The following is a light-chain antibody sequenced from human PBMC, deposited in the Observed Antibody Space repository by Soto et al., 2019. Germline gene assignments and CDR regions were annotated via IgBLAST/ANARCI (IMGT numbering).Light chain of an antibody. CDR1: QGISKW. Sequence: DIQMTQSPSSVSASVGDRVTITCRASQGISKWLAWYQQKPGEAPKLLIYAASNLRIGVPSRFSGSGSGTDFALTISSLQPEDFATYYWQQANSLFPLNFGGGTKVEIK. CDR3: QQANSLFPLN. V-gene: IGKV1-12*01. CDR2: AAS. J-gene: IGKJ4*01.